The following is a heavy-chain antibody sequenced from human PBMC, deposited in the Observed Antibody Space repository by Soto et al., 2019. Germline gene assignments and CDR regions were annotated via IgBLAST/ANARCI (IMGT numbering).Heavy chain of an antibody. CDR1: GYTFTGYY. D-gene: IGHD2-2*01. Sequence: GASVKVSCKASGYTFTGYYMHWVRQAPGQGLEWMGWINPNSGGTNYAQKFQGWVTMTRDTSISTAYMELSRLRSDDTAVYYCARGLGYCSSTSCPPFDYWGQGTLVTVSS. J-gene: IGHJ4*02. CDR2: INPNSGGT. CDR3: ARGLGYCSSTSCPPFDY. V-gene: IGHV1-2*04.